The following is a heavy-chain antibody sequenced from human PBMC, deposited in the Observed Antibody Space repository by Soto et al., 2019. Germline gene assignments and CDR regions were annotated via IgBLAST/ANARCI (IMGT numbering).Heavy chain of an antibody. D-gene: IGHD3-22*01. V-gene: IGHV1-69*02. J-gene: IGHJ5*02. CDR1: GGTFSTYT. CDR3: ARVKGSGYHNWFDP. Sequence: ASVKVSCKASGGTFSTYTITWVRQAPGQGLEWMGRIIPIIGIINYAQKFQGRVTITADKFTGTAYMELTRLRSDDTAVYYCARVKGSGYHNWFDPWGQGTLVTVSS. CDR2: IIPIIGII.